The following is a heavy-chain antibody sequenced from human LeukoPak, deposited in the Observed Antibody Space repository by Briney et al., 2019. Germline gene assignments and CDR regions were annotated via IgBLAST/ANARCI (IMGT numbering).Heavy chain of an antibody. Sequence: SVTVSCKASGGTFSSYAISWVRQAPGQGLEWMGRIIPILGIANYAQKFQGRVTITADKSTSTAYMELSSLRSEDTAVYYGAREGYDILTGYDYYYYYGMDVWGQGTTVTVSS. J-gene: IGHJ6*02. V-gene: IGHV1-69*04. CDR1: GGTFSSYA. CDR2: IIPILGIA. D-gene: IGHD3-9*01. CDR3: AREGYDILTGYDYYYYYGMDV.